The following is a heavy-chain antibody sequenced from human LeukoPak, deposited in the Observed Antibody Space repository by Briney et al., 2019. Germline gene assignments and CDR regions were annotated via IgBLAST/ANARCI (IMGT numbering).Heavy chain of an antibody. CDR3: ARAFRNRVSPNY. CDR1: GYTFTSYD. CDR2: MNPNSGNT. Sequence: ASVKVSCKASGYTFTSYDINCVRQATGQGLEWMGWMNPNSGNTGYAQKFQGRVTMTRNTSISTAYMELSSLRSEDTAVYYCARAFRNRVSPNYWGQGTLVTVSS. J-gene: IGHJ4*02. D-gene: IGHD6-13*01. V-gene: IGHV1-8*01.